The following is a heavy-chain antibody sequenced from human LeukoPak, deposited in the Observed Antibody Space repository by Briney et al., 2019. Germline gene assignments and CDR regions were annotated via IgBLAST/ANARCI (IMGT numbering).Heavy chain of an antibody. CDR1: GGSINTANYY. D-gene: IGHD4-17*01. Sequence: SETLSLTCNVSGGSINTANYYWTWIRQPPGKGLEWIGYISYSGTPYYNPSLNSRVTISLDTSKTQFSLRLNSVPVADTAIYYCARDRYGDFEDYWGQGTLVTVSS. J-gene: IGHJ4*01. V-gene: IGHV4-30-4*08. CDR2: ISYSGTP. CDR3: ARDRYGDFEDY.